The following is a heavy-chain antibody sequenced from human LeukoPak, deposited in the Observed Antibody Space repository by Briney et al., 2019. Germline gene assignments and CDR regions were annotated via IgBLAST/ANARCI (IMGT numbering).Heavy chain of an antibody. CDR1: GFTFSSYS. D-gene: IGHD2/OR15-2a*01. CDR3: ARARGRTTRH. CDR2: ISSSSSYM. Sequence: GGSLRLSCAASGFTFSSYSMNWVRQAPGKGLEWVSSISSSSSYMYYADSVKGRFTISRDNAKNSLYLQMNSLRAEDTAVYYCARARGRTTRHWGQGTLVTVSS. V-gene: IGHV3-21*01. J-gene: IGHJ4*02.